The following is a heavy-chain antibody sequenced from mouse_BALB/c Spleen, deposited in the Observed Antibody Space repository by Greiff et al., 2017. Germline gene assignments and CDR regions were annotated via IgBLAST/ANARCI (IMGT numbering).Heavy chain of an antibody. CDR3: ARQRDYGSYYAMDY. J-gene: IGHJ4*01. Sequence: EVMLVESGGGLVKLGGSLKLSCAASGFTFSSYYMSWVRQTPEKRLELVAAINSNGGSTYYPDTVKGRFTISRDNAKNTLYLQMSSLKSEDTALYYCARQRDYGSYYAMDYWGQGTSVTVSS. V-gene: IGHV5-6-2*01. CDR1: GFTFSSYY. D-gene: IGHD1-1*01. CDR2: INSNGGST.